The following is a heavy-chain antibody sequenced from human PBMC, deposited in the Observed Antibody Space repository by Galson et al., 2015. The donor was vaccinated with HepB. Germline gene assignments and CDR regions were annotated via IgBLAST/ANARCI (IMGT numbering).Heavy chain of an antibody. CDR1: GTSVSGSN. CDR2: IDHSGST. CDR3: ARVGGARFLEWLPRGNWFDP. Sequence: ATKFSCGAAYGTSVSGSNRSWLHAPAGRGLWWIGNIDHSGSTNYDPSLQRRVTITVDTSKNQFSLKLSTVTAADAAVYYCARVGGARFLEWLPRGNWFDPWGQGTLVTVSS. V-gene: IGHV4-34*01. D-gene: IGHD3-3*01. J-gene: IGHJ5*02.